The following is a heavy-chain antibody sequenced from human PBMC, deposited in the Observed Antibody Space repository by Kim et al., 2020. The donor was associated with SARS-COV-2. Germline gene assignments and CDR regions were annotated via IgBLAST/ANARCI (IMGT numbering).Heavy chain of an antibody. CDR2: ISAYNGNT. Sequence: ASVKVSCKASGYTFTSYGISWVRQAPGQGLEWMGWISAYNGNTNYAQKLQGRVTMTTDTSTSTAYMELRSLRSDDTAVYYCAREVRISYSSSWINWFDPWGQGTLVTVSS. V-gene: IGHV1-18*01. D-gene: IGHD6-13*01. CDR1: GYTFTSYG. CDR3: AREVRISYSSSWINWFDP. J-gene: IGHJ5*02.